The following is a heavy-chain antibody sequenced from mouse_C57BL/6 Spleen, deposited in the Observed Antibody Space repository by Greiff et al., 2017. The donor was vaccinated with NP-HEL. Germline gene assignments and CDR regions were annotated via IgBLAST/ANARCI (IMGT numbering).Heavy chain of an antibody. Sequence: QVHVKQPGAELVRPGSSVKLSCKASGYTFTSYWMHWVKQRPIQGLEWIGNIDPSDSETHYNQKFKDKATLTVDKSSSTAYMQLSSLTSEDSAVYYCARSAAVAENFDVWGTGTTVTVSS. CDR3: ARSAAVAENFDV. V-gene: IGHV1-52*01. CDR2: IDPSDSET. J-gene: IGHJ1*03. D-gene: IGHD1-1*01. CDR1: GYTFTSYW.